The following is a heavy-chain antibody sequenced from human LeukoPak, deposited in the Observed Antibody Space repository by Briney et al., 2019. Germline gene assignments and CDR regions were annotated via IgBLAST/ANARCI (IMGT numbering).Heavy chain of an antibody. CDR3: ARIRDGYNSDFDY. CDR1: GYSFTSYW. J-gene: IGHJ4*02. Sequence: GESLKISCKGSGYSFTSYWIGWVRQMPGKGLEWMGIIYPGDSDTRYSPSFQGQVTISADKSVTTAYLQWSSLKASDTAMFYCARIRDGYNSDFDYWGQGTLVTVSS. V-gene: IGHV5-51*01. D-gene: IGHD5-24*01. CDR2: IYPGDSDT.